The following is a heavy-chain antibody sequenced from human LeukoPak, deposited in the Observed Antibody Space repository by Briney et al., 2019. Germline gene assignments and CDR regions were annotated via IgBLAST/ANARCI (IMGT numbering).Heavy chain of an antibody. CDR1: GGTFSSYA. D-gene: IGHD2-2*01. V-gene: IGHV1-69*05. J-gene: IGHJ6*03. Sequence: ASVKVSCKASGGTFSSYAISWVRQAPGQGLEWMGGIIPIFGTTNYAQKFQGRVTITTDESTSTAYMELSSLRSEDTAVYYCARNRGYCSSTSCYPNYYYYMDVWGKGTTVTVSS. CDR2: IIPIFGTT. CDR3: ARNRGYCSSTSCYPNYYYYMDV.